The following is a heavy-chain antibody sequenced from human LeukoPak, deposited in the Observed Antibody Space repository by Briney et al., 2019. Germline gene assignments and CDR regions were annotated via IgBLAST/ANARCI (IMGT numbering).Heavy chain of an antibody. CDR3: AGTIVGATKWFDP. CDR2: INPSGGST. CDR1: GYTFTSYY. D-gene: IGHD1-26*01. V-gene: IGHV1-46*01. Sequence: ASVKVSCKASGYTFTSYYMHWVRQAPGQGLEWMGIINPSGGSTSYAQKSQGRVTMTRDTSTSTVYMELSSLRSEDTAVYYCAGTIVGATKWFDPWGQGTLVTVSS. J-gene: IGHJ5*02.